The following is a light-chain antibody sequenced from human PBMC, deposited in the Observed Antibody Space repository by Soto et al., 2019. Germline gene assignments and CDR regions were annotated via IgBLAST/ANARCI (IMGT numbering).Light chain of an antibody. CDR3: QVWGNSSGHVV. V-gene: IGLV3-21*02. CDR2: SDG. CDR1: NIGTKS. Sequence: SYELTQPSSVSVVPGQTATISCGGANIGTKSVHWYHQKPGQAPVMVVSSDGDRPSGIPDRFSGSNSGNTATLTISRVAVGDEADFYCQVWGNSSGHVVFGGGTKVTVL. J-gene: IGLJ2*01.